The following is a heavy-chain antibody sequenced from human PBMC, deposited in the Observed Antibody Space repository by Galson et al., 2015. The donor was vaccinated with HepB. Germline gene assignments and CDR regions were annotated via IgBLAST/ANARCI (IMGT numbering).Heavy chain of an antibody. CDR3: AKVASLGATPHYFDF. J-gene: IGHJ4*02. CDR1: GFRFTKYT. V-gene: IGHV3-23*01. CDR2: VTGGGEIT. D-gene: IGHD3-16*01. Sequence: SLRLSCAASGFRFTKYTMAWVRQVPGKGLEWVSAVTGGGEITYFADSVRGRFSISKDISQNTMHLQMNRLRVEDPAIYHCAKVASLGATPHYFDFLGRGTLVTVSS.